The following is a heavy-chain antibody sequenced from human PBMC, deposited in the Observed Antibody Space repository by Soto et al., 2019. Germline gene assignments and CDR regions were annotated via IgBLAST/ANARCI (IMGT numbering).Heavy chain of an antibody. J-gene: IGHJ4*02. CDR3: AHRHYSSPDY. CDR1: GFTFDDYA. D-gene: IGHD6-19*01. Sequence: GGSLRLSCAASGFTFDDYAMNWVRQAPGKGLEWVSGISWNSGSIDYADSVKGRFTITKDTSKNQVVLKMTNMDPVDTATYYCAHRHYSSPDYWGQGTLVTVSS. V-gene: IGHV3-9*01. CDR2: ISWNSGSI.